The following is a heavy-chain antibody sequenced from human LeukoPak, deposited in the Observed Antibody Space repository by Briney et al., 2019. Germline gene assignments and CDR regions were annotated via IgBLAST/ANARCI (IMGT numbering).Heavy chain of an antibody. CDR2: MKEDGSEK. J-gene: IGHJ4*02. Sequence: RGGSLLLSCVVSGFTFSDSSMSGVGRAPGKGLEWVAKMKEDGSEKYYVDSVKGRFTISRHNASNSLYLQMNSLRAEDTAVYCCATGGALRGYWPHWGQGTLVTVSS. CDR1: GFTFSDSS. CDR3: ATGGALRGYWPH. D-gene: IGHD2-15*01. V-gene: IGHV3-7*01.